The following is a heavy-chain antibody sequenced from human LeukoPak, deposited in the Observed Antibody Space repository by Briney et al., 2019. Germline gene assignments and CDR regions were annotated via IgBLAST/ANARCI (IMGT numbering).Heavy chain of an antibody. CDR3: AREVFWSCYYPHVKYNWFDP. V-gene: IGHV4-39*02. CDR1: GGSISSSSYY. Sequence: KPSETLSLTCTVSGGSISSSSYYWGWIRQPPGKGLEWIGSIYYSGSTYYNPSLKSRVTISVDTSKNQFSLKLSSVTAADTAVYYCAREVFWSCYYPHVKYNWFDPWGQGTLVTVSS. J-gene: IGHJ5*02. D-gene: IGHD3-3*01. CDR2: IYYSGST.